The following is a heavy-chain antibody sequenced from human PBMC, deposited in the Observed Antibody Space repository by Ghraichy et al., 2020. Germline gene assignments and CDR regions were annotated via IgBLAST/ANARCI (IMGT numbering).Heavy chain of an antibody. Sequence: GGSLRLSCAASGFTVSSNYMSWVRQAPWKGLEWVSVIYSGGSTYYADSVKGRFTISRDNSKNTLYLQMNSLRAEDTAVYYCARQYYGDYPSGAFDIWGQGTMVTVSS. J-gene: IGHJ3*02. CDR2: IYSGGST. V-gene: IGHV3-53*01. D-gene: IGHD4-17*01. CDR3: ARQYYGDYPSGAFDI. CDR1: GFTVSSNY.